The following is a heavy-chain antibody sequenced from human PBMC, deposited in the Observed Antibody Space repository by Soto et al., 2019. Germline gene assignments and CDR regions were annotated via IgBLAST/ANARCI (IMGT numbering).Heavy chain of an antibody. CDR2: NYYSGST. Sequence: PSETLSLTCTVSGGSISSGDYYWSWLRQPPGKGLEWIGYNYYSGSTYYNPSLKSQVIISIDTSKNQFSLKVSAVTAADTAVYYCARERVPAGIHHTWFDPWGQGIPVTVSS. D-gene: IGHD2-2*02. V-gene: IGHV4-30-4*01. J-gene: IGHJ5*02. CDR3: ARERVPAGIHHTWFDP. CDR1: GGSISSGDYY.